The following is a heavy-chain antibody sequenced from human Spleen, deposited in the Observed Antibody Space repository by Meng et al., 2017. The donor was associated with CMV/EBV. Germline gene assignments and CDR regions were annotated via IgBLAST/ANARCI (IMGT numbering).Heavy chain of an antibody. D-gene: IGHD4-17*01. CDR1: GLTFSYFA. CDR2: ITGTGGNS. CDR3: AKAGDYGSSDH. Sequence: LSCAASGLTFSYFAMSWVRQAPGKGLEWVSSITGTGGNSYYADSVKGRFTISRDKSRNTLYLQMNSLRAEDTAVYFCAKAGDYGSSDHWGQGTLVTVSS. J-gene: IGHJ4*02. V-gene: IGHV3-23*01.